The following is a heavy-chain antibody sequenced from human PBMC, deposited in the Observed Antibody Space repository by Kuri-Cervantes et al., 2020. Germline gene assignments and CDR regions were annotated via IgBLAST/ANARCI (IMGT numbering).Heavy chain of an antibody. CDR3: AKDGSSGWYY. Sequence: GGSLRLSCAASGFTFSSYAMHWVRQAPGKGLEWVAVISYDGSNKYYADSVKGRFTISRDNSKNTLYLQMNSLRAEDTAVYYCAKDGSSGWYYWGQGTLVTVSS. CDR1: GFTFSSYA. D-gene: IGHD6-19*01. V-gene: IGHV3-30*04. J-gene: IGHJ4*02. CDR2: ISYDGSNK.